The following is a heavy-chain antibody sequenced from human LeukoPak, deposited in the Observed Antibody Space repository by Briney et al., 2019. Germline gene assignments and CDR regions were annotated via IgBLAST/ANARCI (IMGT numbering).Heavy chain of an antibody. CDR3: GRGGIAAAASGIDY. CDR1: GGSISSGGYS. CDR2: IYQSGST. Sequence: SETLSLTCAVSGGSISSGGYSWSWIRQPPGKGLEWIGYIYQSGSTYYNPSLKSRVTISVDRPKNQFSLKLSSVTAADTAVYYCGRGGIAAAASGIDYWGQGTLVTVSS. J-gene: IGHJ4*02. D-gene: IGHD6-13*01. V-gene: IGHV4-30-2*01.